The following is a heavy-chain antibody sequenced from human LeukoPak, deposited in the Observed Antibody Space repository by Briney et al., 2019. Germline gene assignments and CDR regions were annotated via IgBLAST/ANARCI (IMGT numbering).Heavy chain of an antibody. CDR1: GFTFSTYA. V-gene: IGHV3-30*18. Sequence: PGGSLRLSCAASGFTFSTYAMSWVRQAPGKGLEWVAVISYDGSNKYYADSVKGRFTISRDNSKNTLYLQTNSLRAEDTAVYYCAKGASGYYSGGSMDVWGQGTTVTVSS. CDR2: ISYDGSNK. CDR3: AKGASGYYSGGSMDV. J-gene: IGHJ6*02. D-gene: IGHD3-22*01.